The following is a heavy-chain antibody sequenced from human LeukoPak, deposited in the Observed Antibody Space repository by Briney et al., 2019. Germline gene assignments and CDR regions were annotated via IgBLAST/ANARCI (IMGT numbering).Heavy chain of an antibody. J-gene: IGHJ6*02. CDR1: GFTFSSYE. V-gene: IGHV3-48*03. Sequence: TGGSLRLSCAASGFTFSSYEMNWVRQAPGKGLEWVSYISSSGSAIYYADSVKGRFTISRDNAKNSLYLQMNSLRAEDTAVYYCTSGYEKIFYYYGMDVWGQGTTGTVSS. CDR3: TSGYEKIFYYYGMDV. CDR2: ISSSGSAI. D-gene: IGHD5-12*01.